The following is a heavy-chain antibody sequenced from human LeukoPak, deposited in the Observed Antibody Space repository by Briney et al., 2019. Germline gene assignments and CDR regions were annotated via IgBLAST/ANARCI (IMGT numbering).Heavy chain of an antibody. J-gene: IGHJ4*02. CDR2: FDPEDGET. Sequence: GASVKVSCKVSGYTLTELSMHWVRQAPGKGLEWMGGFDPEDGETIYAQKFQGRVTMTEDTSTDTAYMELSSLRSEDTAVYYCATFVDSLSGLDFGRILDYFDYWGQGTLVTVSS. CDR3: ATFVDSLSGLDFGRILDYFDY. V-gene: IGHV1-24*01. D-gene: IGHD3-10*01. CDR1: GYTLTELS.